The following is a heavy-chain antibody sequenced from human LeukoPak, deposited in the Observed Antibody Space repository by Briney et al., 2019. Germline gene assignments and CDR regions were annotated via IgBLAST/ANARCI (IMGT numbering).Heavy chain of an antibody. CDR3: AKDSGVYGDSPIYFDY. CDR2: ISSSGSTI. V-gene: IGHV3-48*03. D-gene: IGHD4-17*01. CDR1: GFTFSSYE. Sequence: PGGSLRLSCAASGFTFSSYEMNWVRQAPGKGLEWVSYISSSGSTIYYADSVKGRFTISRDNSKNTLYLQMNSLRAEDTAVYYCAKDSGVYGDSPIYFDYWGQGTLVTVSS. J-gene: IGHJ4*02.